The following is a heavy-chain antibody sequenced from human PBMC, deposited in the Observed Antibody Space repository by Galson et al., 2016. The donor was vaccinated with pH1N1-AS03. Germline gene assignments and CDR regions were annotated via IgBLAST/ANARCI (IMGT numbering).Heavy chain of an antibody. Sequence: SLRLSCAASGFTVSSNYVSWVRQAPGRGLEWVSFIYNGGRTLYADSVKGRFTISRDNAKNSLYLQMNSLRDEDTAVYYCARELHYGWLVPGYWGQGTLVTVSS. CDR2: IYNGGRT. J-gene: IGHJ4*02. V-gene: IGHV3-53*01. D-gene: IGHD6-19*01. CDR1: GFTVSSNY. CDR3: ARELHYGWLVPGY.